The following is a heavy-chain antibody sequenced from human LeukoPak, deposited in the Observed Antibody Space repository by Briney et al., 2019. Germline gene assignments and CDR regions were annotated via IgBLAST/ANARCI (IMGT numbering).Heavy chain of an antibody. Sequence: SETLSLTCTVSGYSISSGDYYWSWIRQPPGKGLEWIGYIYYSGSTYYNPSLKSRVTISVDTSKNQFSLKLSSVTAADTAVYYCARDGYDFWSGPNWFDPWGQGTLVTVSS. CDR2: IYYSGST. V-gene: IGHV4-30-4*08. CDR3: ARDGYDFWSGPNWFDP. J-gene: IGHJ5*02. D-gene: IGHD3-3*01. CDR1: GYSISSGDYY.